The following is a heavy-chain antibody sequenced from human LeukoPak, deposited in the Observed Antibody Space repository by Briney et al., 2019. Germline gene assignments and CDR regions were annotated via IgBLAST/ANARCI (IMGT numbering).Heavy chain of an antibody. CDR1: GGTFSSYA. V-gene: IGHV1-69*13. D-gene: IGHD1-1*01. CDR2: IIPIFGTA. J-gene: IGHJ6*02. Sequence: SVKVSCKASGGTFSSYAISRVRQAPGQGLEWMGGIIPIFGTANYAQKFQGRVTITADESTSTAYMELSSLRSEDTAVYYCARVLDVDYYYGMDVWGQGTTVTVSS. CDR3: ARVLDVDYYYGMDV.